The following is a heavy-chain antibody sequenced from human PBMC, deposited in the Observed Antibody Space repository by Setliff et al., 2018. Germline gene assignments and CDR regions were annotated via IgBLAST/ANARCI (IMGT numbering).Heavy chain of an antibody. CDR1: GGTFSSYA. CDR3: ALEYSNSSPTVYYYMDV. D-gene: IGHD6-6*01. V-gene: IGHV1-69*13. J-gene: IGHJ6*03. Sequence: SVKVSCKASGGTFSSYAISWVRQAPGQGFEWMGGIIPVFGTANYAQKFQGRVTITADESTSTAYMELSRLTSEDTAVYYCALEYSNSSPTVYYYMDVWGKGTTVTVS. CDR2: IIPVFGTA.